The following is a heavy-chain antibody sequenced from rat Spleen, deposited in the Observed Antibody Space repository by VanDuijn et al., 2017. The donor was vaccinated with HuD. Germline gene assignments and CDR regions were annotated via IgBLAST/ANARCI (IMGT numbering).Heavy chain of an antibody. Sequence: EVQLVESGGGLVQPGGSLKLSCAASGFTFSNYGMAWVRQAPTMGLEWVATISYDSGSTYYRDSVKGRFTISRDNAKSTLYLQMDSLRSEDTATYYCATHPFDYWGQGVMVTVSS. CDR2: ISYDSGST. CDR1: GFTFSNYG. J-gene: IGHJ2*01. V-gene: IGHV5-29*01. CDR3: ATHPFDY.